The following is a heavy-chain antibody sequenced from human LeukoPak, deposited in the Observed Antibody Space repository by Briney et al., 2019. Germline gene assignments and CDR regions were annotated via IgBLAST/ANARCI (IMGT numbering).Heavy chain of an antibody. CDR3: ARVSSGWYYFDY. D-gene: IGHD6-19*01. CDR1: GGTFSSYA. CDR2: IIPIFGTA. V-gene: IGHV1-69*13. J-gene: IGHJ4*02. Sequence: SVKVSCKASGGTFSSYAISWVRQAPGQGLEWMGGIIPIFGTANYAQKFQGRVMITADESTSTAYMELSSLRSEDTAVYYCARVSSGWYYFDYWGQGTLVTVSS.